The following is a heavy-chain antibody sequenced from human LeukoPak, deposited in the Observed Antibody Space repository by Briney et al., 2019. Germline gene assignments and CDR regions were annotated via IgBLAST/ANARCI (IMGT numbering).Heavy chain of an antibody. D-gene: IGHD4-17*01. CDR2: ISGSTPAT. CDR3: AKERQSGDYFTSDY. V-gene: IGHV3-23*01. J-gene: IGHJ4*02. CDR1: GFPFSSYT. Sequence: GGSLRLSCAASGFPFSSYTLSWVRQAPGKGLEWVSAISGSTPATYYSGSVKGRFTISRDNSKNTLYLQMNSLRAEDTAIYYCAKERQSGDYFTSDYWGQGTLVTVSS.